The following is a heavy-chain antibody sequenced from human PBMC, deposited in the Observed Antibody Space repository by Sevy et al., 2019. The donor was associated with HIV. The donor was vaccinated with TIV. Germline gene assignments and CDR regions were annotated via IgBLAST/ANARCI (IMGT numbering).Heavy chain of an antibody. CDR3: ASGYCSSTSCYNPYYFDY. CDR1: GGSFSGYY. V-gene: IGHV4-34*01. J-gene: IGHJ4*02. D-gene: IGHD2-2*02. CDR2: INHSGST. Sequence: SETLSLTCAVYGGSFSGYYWSWIRQPPGKGLEWIGEINHSGSTNYNPSLKSRVTISVDTSKNQFSLKLSSVTAADTAVYYCASGYCSSTSCYNPYYFDYWGQRTLVTVSS.